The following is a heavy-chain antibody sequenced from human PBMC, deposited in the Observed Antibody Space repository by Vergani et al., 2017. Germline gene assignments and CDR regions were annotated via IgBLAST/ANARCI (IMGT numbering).Heavy chain of an antibody. J-gene: IGHJ4*02. CDR2: IYYSGST. CDR3: VLEDYYDSRDNLAGLFDY. Sequence: QLQLQESGPGLVKPSETLSLTCTVSGGSISSSSYYWGWIRQPPGKGLEWIGCIYYSGSTYYNPSLKSRVTISVDTSKNQFSLKLSSVTAADTAVYYCVLEDYYDSRDNLAGLFDYWGQGTLVTVSS. D-gene: IGHD3-22*01. CDR1: GGSISSSSYY. V-gene: IGHV4-39*01.